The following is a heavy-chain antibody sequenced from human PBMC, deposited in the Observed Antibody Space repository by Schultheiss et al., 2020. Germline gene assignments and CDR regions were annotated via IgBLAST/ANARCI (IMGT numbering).Heavy chain of an antibody. CDR2: IIPIFGTA. D-gene: IGHD3-22*01. J-gene: IGHJ3*02. V-gene: IGHV1-69*13. CDR3: ARALPYDSSGYHDAFDI. Sequence: SVKVSCKASGGTFSSYAISWVRQAPGQGLEWMGGIIPIFGTANYAQKFQGRVTITADESTSTAYMELSSLRSEDTAVYYCARALPYDSSGYHDAFDIWGQGTMVTVSS. CDR1: GGTFSSYA.